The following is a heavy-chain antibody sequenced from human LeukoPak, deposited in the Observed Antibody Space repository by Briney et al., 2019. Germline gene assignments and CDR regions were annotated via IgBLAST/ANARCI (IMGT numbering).Heavy chain of an antibody. V-gene: IGHV3-20*04. CDR1: GFTFDDYG. CDR3: ARVVSTVYWFDP. Sequence: GGSLRLSCAASGFTFDDYGMSWVRHAPGKRLEWVSGINWNGGSTGYADSVKGRFTISRDNAKNSLYLQMNSLRAEDTALYYCARVVSTVYWFDPWGQGTLVTVSS. J-gene: IGHJ5*02. CDR2: INWNGGST. D-gene: IGHD5/OR15-5a*01.